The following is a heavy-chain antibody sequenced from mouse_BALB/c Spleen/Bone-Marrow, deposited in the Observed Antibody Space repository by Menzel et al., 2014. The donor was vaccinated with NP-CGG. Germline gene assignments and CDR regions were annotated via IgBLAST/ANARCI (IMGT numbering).Heavy chain of an antibody. CDR3: ARLGYYGSYAY. Sequence: EVQLQESGGGLVQPGGSLKLSCAASGFDFSRYWMSWVRQAPGKGLEWIGEINPDSSTINYTPSLKDKFIISRDNAKDTLYLQMSKVRSEDTALHYCARLGYYGSYAYWGQGTLVAVSA. CDR2: INPDSSTI. CDR1: GFDFSRYW. D-gene: IGHD1-1*01. J-gene: IGHJ3*01. V-gene: IGHV4-1*02.